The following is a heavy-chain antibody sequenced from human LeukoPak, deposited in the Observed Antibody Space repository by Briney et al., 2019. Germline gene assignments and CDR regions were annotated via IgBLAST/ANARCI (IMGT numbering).Heavy chain of an antibody. CDR1: GGSFSGYY. Sequence: PSETLSLTCAVYGGSFSGYYWSWIRQPPGKGLEWIGEINHSGSTNYNPSLKSRVTISVDTSKNQFSLKLSSVTAADTAVYYCARGDSGYYQPPVDYWGQGTLVTVSS. D-gene: IGHD3-22*01. CDR2: INHSGST. V-gene: IGHV4-34*01. J-gene: IGHJ4*02. CDR3: ARGDSGYYQPPVDY.